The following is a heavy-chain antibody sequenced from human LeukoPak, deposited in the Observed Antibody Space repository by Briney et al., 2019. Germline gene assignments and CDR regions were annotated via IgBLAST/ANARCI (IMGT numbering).Heavy chain of an antibody. CDR1: GGSISSSTYF. CDR3: ARESLTWLQSRTSWFDP. V-gene: IGHV4-39*07. J-gene: IGHJ5*02. CDR2: IYYSGST. Sequence: SETLSLTCTVSGGSISSSTYFWGWIRQPPGKGLEWIGTIYYSGSTYYNPSLKSRVTISVDTSKNQFSLKLSSVTAADTAVYYCARESLTWLQSRTSWFDPWGQGTLVTVSS. D-gene: IGHD5-24*01.